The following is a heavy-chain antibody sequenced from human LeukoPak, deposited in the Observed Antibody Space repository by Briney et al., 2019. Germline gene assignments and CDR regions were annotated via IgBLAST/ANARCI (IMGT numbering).Heavy chain of an antibody. J-gene: IGHJ4*02. CDR1: GYTFTSYG. V-gene: IGHV1-18*01. D-gene: IGHD2-2*01. CDR3: AREIRRPAAIYYFDY. CDR2: ISAYNGNT. Sequence: ASVKVSCKASGYTFTSYGISWVRQAPGQGLEWMGWISAYNGNTNYAQKLQGRVTMTTDTSTSTAYMELRSLRSDDTAVYYCAREIRRPAAIYYFDYWGQGTLVTVSS.